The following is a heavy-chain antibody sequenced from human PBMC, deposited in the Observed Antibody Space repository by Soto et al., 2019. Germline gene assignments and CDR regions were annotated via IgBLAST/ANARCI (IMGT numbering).Heavy chain of an antibody. CDR1: GGSISSGGYY. V-gene: IGHV4-31*03. Sequence: SETLSLTCTVSGGSISSGGYYWSWIRQHPGKGLEWIGYIYYSGSTYYNPSLKSRVTISVDTSKNQFSLKLSSVTAADTAVYYCAMFSDPELTGLYYFDYWGQGTLVTVSS. J-gene: IGHJ4*02. CDR2: IYYSGST. CDR3: AMFSDPELTGLYYFDY. D-gene: IGHD1-7*01.